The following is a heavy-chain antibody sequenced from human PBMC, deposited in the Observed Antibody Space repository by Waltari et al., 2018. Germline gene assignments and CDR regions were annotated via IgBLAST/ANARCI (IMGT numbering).Heavy chain of an antibody. Sequence: EVQLLESGGGLVQPGGSLRLSCAASGFTFSSCAMSWVRQAPGKGLEWVSAISATGYETYYTDSVKGRFTISRDNSKNTVSLQMNSLRAEDTAVYYCANVYSGFDYDYWGQGTLVTVSS. D-gene: IGHD5-12*01. CDR3: ANVYSGFDYDY. CDR1: GFTFSSCA. J-gene: IGHJ4*02. CDR2: ISATGYET. V-gene: IGHV3-23*01.